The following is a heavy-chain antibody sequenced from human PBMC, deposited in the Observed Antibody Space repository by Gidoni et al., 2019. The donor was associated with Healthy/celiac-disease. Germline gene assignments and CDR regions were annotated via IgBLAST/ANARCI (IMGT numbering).Heavy chain of an antibody. J-gene: IGHJ4*02. Sequence: EVQLVESGGCLVQPGGSLRLSCSASGFTFSSYWMSWVRQAPGKGLEWVANIKQDGSEKYYVDSVKGRFTISRDNAKNSLYLQMNSLRAEDTAVYYCARGRDGYNYYFDYWGQGTLVTVSS. CDR2: IKQDGSEK. CDR1: GFTFSSYW. CDR3: ARGRDGYNYYFDY. D-gene: IGHD5-12*01. V-gene: IGHV3-7*01.